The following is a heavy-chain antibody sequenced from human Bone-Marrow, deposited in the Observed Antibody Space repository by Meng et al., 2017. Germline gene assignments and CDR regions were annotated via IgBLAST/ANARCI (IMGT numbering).Heavy chain of an antibody. Sequence: SVTVSCKASGYTFNVYYMHWVRQAPGQGLEWMGRINPNSGDTNYTQKFQGRVTMTRDTSITTAYMELSSLRSDDTAVYYCARDLYGSGNYIGTWGQGTLVTVSS. CDR1: GYTFNVYY. CDR3: ARDLYGSGNYIGT. J-gene: IGHJ4*02. D-gene: IGHD3-10*01. CDR2: INPNSGDT. V-gene: IGHV1-2*06.